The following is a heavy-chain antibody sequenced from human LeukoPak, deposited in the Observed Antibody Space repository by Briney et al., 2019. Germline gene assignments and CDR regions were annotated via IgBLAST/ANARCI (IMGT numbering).Heavy chain of an antibody. D-gene: IGHD3-10*01. CDR2: ISYDGSNK. Sequence: PGRSLRLSCAASGFTFSSYGMHWVRQAPGKGLEWVAVISYDGSNKYYADSVKSRFTISRDNSKNTLYLQMNSLRAEDTAVYYCAKSLVVRGVVISPYDYWGQGTLVTVSS. CDR3: AKSLVVRGVVISPYDY. CDR1: GFTFSSYG. J-gene: IGHJ4*02. V-gene: IGHV3-30*18.